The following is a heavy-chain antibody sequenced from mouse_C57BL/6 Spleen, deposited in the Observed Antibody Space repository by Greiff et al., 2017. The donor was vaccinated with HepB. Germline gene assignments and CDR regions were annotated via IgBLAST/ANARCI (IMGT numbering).Heavy chain of an antibody. Sequence: VQLQQPGAELVRPGSSVKLSCKASGYTFTSYWMHWVKQRPIQGLEWIGNIDPSDSETHYNQKFKDKATLTVDKSSSTAYMQLSSLTSEDSAVCYCARSTGTYYFDYWGQGTTLTVSS. V-gene: IGHV1-52*01. J-gene: IGHJ2*01. D-gene: IGHD4-1*01. CDR3: ARSTGTYYFDY. CDR2: IDPSDSET. CDR1: GYTFTSYW.